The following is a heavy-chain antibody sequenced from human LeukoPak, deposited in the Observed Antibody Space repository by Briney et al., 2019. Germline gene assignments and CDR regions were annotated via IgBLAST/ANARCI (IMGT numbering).Heavy chain of an antibody. V-gene: IGHV4-59*07. CDR2: IYYSGST. CDR3: ARSGDGYSKDY. Sequence: PSDTLSLPHTVSGGSNSSYYSSCVRDPRARGLEWIGYIYYSGSTNHNPSLKSRVTISVDTSKNQFSLKLSSVTAADTAVYYCARSGDGYSKDYWGQGTLVTVSS. D-gene: IGHD5-24*01. CDR1: GGSNSSYY. J-gene: IGHJ4*02.